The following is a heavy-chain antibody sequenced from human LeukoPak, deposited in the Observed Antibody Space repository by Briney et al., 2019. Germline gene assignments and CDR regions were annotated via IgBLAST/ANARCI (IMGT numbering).Heavy chain of an antibody. D-gene: IGHD4-17*01. V-gene: IGHV4-39*01. J-gene: IGHJ4*02. Sequence: SETLSLTCTVSGGSISSSSYYWGWIRQPPGKGREWIGSIYYSGSTYYNPSLKSRVTISVDTSKNQFSLKLSSVTAADTAVYYCARGYVTTTAPFDYWGQGTLVTVSS. CDR1: GGSISSSSYY. CDR3: ARGYVTTTAPFDY. CDR2: IYYSGST.